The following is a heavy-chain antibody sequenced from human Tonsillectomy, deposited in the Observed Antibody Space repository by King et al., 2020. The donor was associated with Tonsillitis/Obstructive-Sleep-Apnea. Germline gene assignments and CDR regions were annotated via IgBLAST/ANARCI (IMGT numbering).Heavy chain of an antibody. CDR1: GFSLSTSGVG. V-gene: IGHV2-5*02. J-gene: IGHJ5*02. D-gene: IGHD3-3*01. CDR2: IYWDDDK. CDR3: AHSPEYDFWSGFPKDWFDP. Sequence: TLKESGPTLVKPTQTLTLTCTFSGFSLSTSGVGVGWIRQPPGQALEWLALIYWDDDKRYSPSLKSRLTITKDTSKNQVVLTMTNMDPVDTATYYCAHSPEYDFWSGFPKDWFDPWGQGTLVTVSS.